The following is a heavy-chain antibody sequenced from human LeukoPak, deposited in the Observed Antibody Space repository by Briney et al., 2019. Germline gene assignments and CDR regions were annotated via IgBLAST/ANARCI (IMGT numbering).Heavy chain of an antibody. CDR3: ARVDSYYDFWSGPINY. V-gene: IGHV4-34*01. J-gene: IGHJ4*02. CDR1: GGSFSGYY. D-gene: IGHD3-3*01. CDR2: INHSGST. Sequence: SETLSLTCAVYGGSFSGYYWVWIRQPPGKGLEWIGEINHSGSTNYNPSLKSRVTISVDTSKNQFSLKLSSVTAADTAVYYCARVDSYYDFWSGPINYWGQGTLVTVSS.